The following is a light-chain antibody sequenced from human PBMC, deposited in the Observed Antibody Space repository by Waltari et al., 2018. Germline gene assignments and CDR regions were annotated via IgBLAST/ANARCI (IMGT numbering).Light chain of an antibody. CDR3: QALDRRTVEVV. J-gene: IGLJ2*01. CDR2: QNN. CDR1: KLANKN. V-gene: IGLV3-1*01. Sequence: SYDLTQPPSVSVSPGHTASITCSGDKLANKNVCWYQQKPGQSPVLVIYQNNKRPSGIPERFSTSNSGSTATLTMSGVQSTDEADYYCQALDRRTVEVVFGGGTRLAVL.